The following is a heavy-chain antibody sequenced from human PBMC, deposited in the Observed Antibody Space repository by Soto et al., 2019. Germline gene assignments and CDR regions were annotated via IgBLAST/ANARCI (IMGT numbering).Heavy chain of an antibody. CDR3: AREGGVVAATGWFDH. D-gene: IGHD2-15*01. J-gene: IGHJ5*02. Sequence: QVQLVQSGAEVKKPGASVKVSCKASGYTFTSYGISWVRQAPGQGLEWMGWISAYNGNTNYAQKLQGRVTMTTDTSTSTGYMELRSLRSDDTAVYYCAREGGVVAATGWFDHWGQGTLVTVSS. CDR1: GYTFTSYG. CDR2: ISAYNGNT. V-gene: IGHV1-18*01.